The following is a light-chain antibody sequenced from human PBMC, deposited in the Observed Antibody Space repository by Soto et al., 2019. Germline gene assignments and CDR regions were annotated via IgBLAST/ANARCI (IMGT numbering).Light chain of an antibody. V-gene: IGLV2-14*01. CDR3: ASYTTSSTYV. CDR2: DVS. J-gene: IGLJ1*01. CDR1: SSDVGGYSY. Sequence: QSVLTQTSSVSGSPGHSIAISCTGTSSDVGGYSYVSWYQQQPGKAPKLVISDVSNRPSGVSDRFSGSKSGNTASLTISGLQTEDEADYYCASYTTSSTYVFGTGTKVTVL.